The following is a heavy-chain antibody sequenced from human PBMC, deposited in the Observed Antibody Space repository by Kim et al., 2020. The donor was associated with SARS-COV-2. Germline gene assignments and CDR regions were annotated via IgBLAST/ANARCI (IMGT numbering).Heavy chain of an antibody. CDR2: MFYGGAT. CDR1: GGPITEYY. V-gene: IGHV4-59*13. Sequence: SETLSLTCSVFGGPITEYYWTWIRQPPGKGLEWIGYMFYGGATKYNPSLKSRVALSVDTSKNQFPLRLGSVTVADTATYYCSSSRDDYNYGMDVWGHG. CDR3: SSSRDDYNYGMDV. J-gene: IGHJ6*02.